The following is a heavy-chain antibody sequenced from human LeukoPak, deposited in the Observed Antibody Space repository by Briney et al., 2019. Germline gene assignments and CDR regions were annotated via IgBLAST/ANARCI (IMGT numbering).Heavy chain of an antibody. CDR1: GGYISSSSYY. Sequence: PSETLSLTCTVSGGYISSSSYYWGWIRQPPGKGLEWIGSIYYSGSIYYNPSLKSRVTISVDTSKNQFSLKLSSVTAADTAVYYCARGSKRGYSYGYVGYWGQGTLVTVSS. D-gene: IGHD5-18*01. CDR2: IYYSGSI. J-gene: IGHJ4*02. V-gene: IGHV4-39*01. CDR3: ARGSKRGYSYGYVGY.